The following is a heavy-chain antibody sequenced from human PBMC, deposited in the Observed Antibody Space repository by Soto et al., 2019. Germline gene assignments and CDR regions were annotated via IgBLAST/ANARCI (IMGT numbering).Heavy chain of an antibody. CDR1: GFTFSSYA. CDR3: AKDCSGGSCYRAFDI. D-gene: IGHD2-15*01. V-gene: IGHV3-23*01. J-gene: IGHJ3*02. Sequence: PGGSLRLPCAASGFTFSSYAMSWVRQAPGKGLEWVSAISGSGGSTYYADSVKGRFTISRDNSKNTLYLQMNSLRAEDTAVYYCAKDCSGGSCYRAFDIWGQGTMVTVSS. CDR2: ISGSGGST.